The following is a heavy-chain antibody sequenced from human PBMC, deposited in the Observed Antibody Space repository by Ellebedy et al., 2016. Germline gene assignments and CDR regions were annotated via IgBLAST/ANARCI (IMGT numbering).Heavy chain of an antibody. V-gene: IGHV4-59*01. CDR3: ARDNCSSTSCYYYYGMDV. Sequence: SETLSLXCTVSGGSISTYYWSRIPQPTWKGLEWIGYIYYSGSTNYNPSLKSRVTISVDTSKNQFSLKLSSVTAADTAVYYCARDNCSSTSCYYYYGMDVWGQGTTVTVSS. J-gene: IGHJ6*02. CDR2: IYYSGST. CDR1: GGSISTYY. D-gene: IGHD2-2*01.